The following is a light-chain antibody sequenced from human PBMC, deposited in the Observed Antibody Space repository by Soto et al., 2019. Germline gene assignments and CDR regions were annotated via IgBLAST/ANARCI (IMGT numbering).Light chain of an antibody. Sequence: EIVLTQSPGTLSLSPGERATLSCRASQSVSSSYLAWYQQKPGQAPRLLIYGASSRDTGIPDRFSGSGSGTDFTLTISRLEPEDFAVYYCQQYGSSLFTFDPGTKVDIK. CDR3: QQYGSSLFT. CDR2: GAS. CDR1: QSVSSSY. V-gene: IGKV3-20*01. J-gene: IGKJ3*01.